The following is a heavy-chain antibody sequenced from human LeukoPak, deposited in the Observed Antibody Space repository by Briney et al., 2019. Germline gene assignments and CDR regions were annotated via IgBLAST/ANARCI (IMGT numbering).Heavy chain of an antibody. CDR3: ARAGYCSGGSCTLDY. D-gene: IGHD2-15*01. Sequence: KTSETLSLTCAVYGGSFSGYYWSWIRQPPGEGLEWIGEINHSGNTNYNPSLKSRVTISVDTSKNQFSLRLSSVTAADTAVYYCARAGYCSGGSCTLDYWGQGTLVTVSS. V-gene: IGHV4-34*01. J-gene: IGHJ4*02. CDR2: INHSGNT. CDR1: GGSFSGYY.